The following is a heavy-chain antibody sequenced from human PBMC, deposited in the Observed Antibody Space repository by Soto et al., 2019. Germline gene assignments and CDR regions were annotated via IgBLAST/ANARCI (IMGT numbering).Heavy chain of an antibody. Sequence: QVQLQESGPGLVKPSQTLSLTCTVSGGSISSGVYYWSWIRQHPGKGLEWIGYIYYSGRTYYNPSLKSRVTISVDTSKNQFSLKLSSVAAADTAVSYCAIVRGGGPFDDWGQGNMVTVSS. CDR3: AIVRGGGPFDD. J-gene: IGHJ4*02. CDR2: IYYSGRT. V-gene: IGHV4-31*03. D-gene: IGHD1-26*01. CDR1: GGSISSGVYY.